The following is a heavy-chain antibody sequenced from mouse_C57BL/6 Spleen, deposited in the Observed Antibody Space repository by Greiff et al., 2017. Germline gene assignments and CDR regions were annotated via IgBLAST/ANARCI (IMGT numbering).Heavy chain of an antibody. V-gene: IGHV1-82*01. CDR3: AREGLLFYAMDY. CDR2: IYPGDGDT. J-gene: IGHJ4*01. Sequence: QVQLQQSGPELVKPGASVKISCKASGYAFSSSWMNWVKQRPGKGLEWIGRIYPGDGDTNYNGKFTGKATLTADKSSSTAYMQLSSLSSEESVVYFCAREGLLFYAMDYWGQGTSVTVSS. CDR1: GYAFSSSW. D-gene: IGHD2-3*01.